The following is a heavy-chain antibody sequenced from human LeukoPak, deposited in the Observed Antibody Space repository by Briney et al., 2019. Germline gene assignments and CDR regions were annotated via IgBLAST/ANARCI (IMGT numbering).Heavy chain of an antibody. Sequence: GASVKVSCTASAYTFTSYGISLVRQDPGQGLEWMGWISAYSGDTNYAQKLQGRVTMTTDTSTSTAYMELRSLRSDDTAVYYCARDRRSNSGNYGVLDYWGQGTLVTVSS. V-gene: IGHV1-18*01. J-gene: IGHJ4*02. CDR1: AYTFTSYG. D-gene: IGHD1-26*01. CDR3: ARDRRSNSGNYGVLDY. CDR2: ISAYSGDT.